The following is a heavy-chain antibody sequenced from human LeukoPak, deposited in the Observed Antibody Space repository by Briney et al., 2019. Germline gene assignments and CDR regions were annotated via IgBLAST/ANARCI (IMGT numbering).Heavy chain of an antibody. D-gene: IGHD3-22*01. J-gene: IGHJ3*02. Sequence: SETLSLTCTVSGGSISSSSYYWGWIRQPPGKGLEWIGSIYYSGSTYYNPSLKSRVTISVDKSKNQFSLKLSSVTAADTAVYYCAREGSGYYYGGFDIWGQGTMVTVSS. CDR3: AREGSGYYYGGFDI. CDR2: IYYSGST. CDR1: GGSISSSSYY. V-gene: IGHV4-39*07.